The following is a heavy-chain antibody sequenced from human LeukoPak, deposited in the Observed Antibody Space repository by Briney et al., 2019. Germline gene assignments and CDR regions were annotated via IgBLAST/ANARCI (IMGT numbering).Heavy chain of an antibody. CDR2: IYYSGST. CDR1: GGSISSDSYY. CDR3: ARHRRSSRGVVVITATPGWFDP. V-gene: IGHV4-39*01. D-gene: IGHD2-15*01. Sequence: SQTLSLTCTVSGGSISSDSYYWGWIRQPPGKGLEWIVSIYYSGSTYYNPSLKSRVTISVDTSKNQFSLKLNSVTAADTALYYCARHRRSSRGVVVITATPGWFDPWGQGTLVTVSS. J-gene: IGHJ5*02.